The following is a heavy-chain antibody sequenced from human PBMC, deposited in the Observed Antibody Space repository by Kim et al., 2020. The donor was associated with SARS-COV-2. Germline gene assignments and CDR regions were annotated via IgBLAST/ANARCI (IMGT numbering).Heavy chain of an antibody. CDR2: IYYSGST. J-gene: IGHJ3*02. V-gene: IGHV4-30-4*01. CDR3: ARAAGITVIVVAKVLDAFDI. CDR1: GGSISSGDYY. Sequence: SETLSLTCTVSGGSISSGDYYWSWIRQPPGKGLEWIGYIYYSGSTYYNPSLKSRVTISVDTSKNQFSLKLSSVTAADTAVYYCARAAGITVIVVAKVLDAFDIWGQGTMVTVSS. D-gene: IGHD3-22*01.